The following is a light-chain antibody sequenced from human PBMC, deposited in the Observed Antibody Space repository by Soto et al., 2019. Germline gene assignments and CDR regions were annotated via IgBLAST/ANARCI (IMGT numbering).Light chain of an antibody. Sequence: DIQMTQSPSSLSACVGDRVTITCRASQSISSYLNWYQQKPGKAPKLLIYAASSLQSRVPSRFSGSGSGTDFTLTISSLQPEDFATYYCQQSYSTPYTFGQGTKLEIQ. CDR3: QQSYSTPYT. J-gene: IGKJ2*01. V-gene: IGKV1-39*01. CDR1: QSISSY. CDR2: AAS.